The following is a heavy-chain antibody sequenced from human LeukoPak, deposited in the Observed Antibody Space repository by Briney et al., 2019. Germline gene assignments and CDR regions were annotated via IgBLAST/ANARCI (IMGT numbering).Heavy chain of an antibody. CDR1: GFTFSNYD. Sequence: GGSLRLSCAASGFTFSNYDMHWVRQATGKGLEWVSNIGTAGATYYPGSVKGRFAISRENAKNSLYLQMNSLRAGDTAVYYCAREGKDWYLDLWGRGTLVVVSS. CDR3: AREGKDWYLDL. V-gene: IGHV3-13*01. CDR2: IGTAGAT. J-gene: IGHJ2*01. D-gene: IGHD4-23*01.